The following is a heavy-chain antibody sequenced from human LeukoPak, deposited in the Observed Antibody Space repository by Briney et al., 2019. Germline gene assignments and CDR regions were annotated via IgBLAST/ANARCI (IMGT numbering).Heavy chain of an antibody. CDR2: IYHSGST. CDR3: ARGYCSGGSCYLGRNWFDP. Sequence: SETLSLTCAVSGGSISSGGYSWSWIRQPPGKGLEWIGYIYHSGSTNYNPSLKSRVTISVDRSKNQFSLKLSSVTAADTAVYYCARGYCSGGSCYLGRNWFDPWGQGTLVTVSS. D-gene: IGHD2-15*01. V-gene: IGHV4-30-2*01. J-gene: IGHJ5*02. CDR1: GGSISSGGYS.